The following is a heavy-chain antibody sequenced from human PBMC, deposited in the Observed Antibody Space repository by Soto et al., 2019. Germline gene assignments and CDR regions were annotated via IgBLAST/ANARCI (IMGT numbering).Heavy chain of an antibody. CDR3: PRLAVIVRGVIGYYYDMDV. V-gene: IGHV1-69*01. Sequence: QVQLVQSGAEVKKPGSSVKVSCKASGGTFSSYAISWVRQAPGQGLEWMGGIIPIFGTANYALKFQGRVTITAEESTSPAYWELSSLRSEDTAVSYWPRLAVIVRGVIGYYYDMDVWGQGTTVTVSS. CDR1: GGTFSSYA. J-gene: IGHJ6*02. CDR2: IIPIFGTA. D-gene: IGHD3-10*01.